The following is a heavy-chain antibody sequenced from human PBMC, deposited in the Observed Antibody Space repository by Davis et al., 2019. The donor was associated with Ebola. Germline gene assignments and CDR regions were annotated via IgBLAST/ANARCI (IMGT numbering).Heavy chain of an antibody. Sequence: PSETLSLTCTVSGGSISSYYWSWIRQPPGKGLEWIGEINHSGSTIYNPSLKSRVTISVDTSKNQFSLKLSSVTAADTAVYYCARVRKPYYYYGMDVWGQGTTVTVSS. J-gene: IGHJ6*02. V-gene: IGHV4-34*01. CDR3: ARVRKPYYYYGMDV. CDR1: GGSISSYY. CDR2: INHSGST.